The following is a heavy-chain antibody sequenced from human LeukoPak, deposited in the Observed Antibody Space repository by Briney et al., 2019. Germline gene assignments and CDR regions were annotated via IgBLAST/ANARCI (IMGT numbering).Heavy chain of an antibody. CDR2: ITNGGSTI. CDR1: GFTFSDYN. J-gene: IGHJ4*02. CDR3: ARGAPNDY. V-gene: IGHV3-11*04. Sequence: GGSLRLSCAASGFTFSDYNMNWVRQAPGKGLEWVSYITNGGSTIHHAASVKGRFAISRDNAKKTLYLQMNSLRAEDTAVYYCARGAPNDYWGQGTLVTVSS.